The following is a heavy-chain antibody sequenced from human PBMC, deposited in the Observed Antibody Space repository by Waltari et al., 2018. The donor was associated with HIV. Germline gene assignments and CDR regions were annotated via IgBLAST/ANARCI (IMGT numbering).Heavy chain of an antibody. Sequence: QVQLQESGPGLVKPSQTLSLTCTVSGGSISSGSYYWSWIRQPAGKGREWSGRIYTSGNTNYNPALKSRVTISVDTSKNQFSLKRSSVTAADTAVYYCARSPGIQLWFGAFDIWGQGTMVTVSS. CDR1: GGSISSGSYY. CDR3: ARSPGIQLWFGAFDI. CDR2: IYTSGNT. V-gene: IGHV4-61*02. J-gene: IGHJ3*02. D-gene: IGHD5-18*01.